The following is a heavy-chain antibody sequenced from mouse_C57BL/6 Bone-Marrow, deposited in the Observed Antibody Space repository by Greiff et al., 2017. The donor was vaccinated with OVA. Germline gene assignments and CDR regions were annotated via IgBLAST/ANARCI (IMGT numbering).Heavy chain of an antibody. D-gene: IGHD2-1*01. Sequence: EVQRVETGGGLVQPGGSRGLSCEGSGFTFSGFWMSRVRQTPGKTLEWIGDINSDGSAINYAPSIKDRFTIFRDNDKSTLYLQMSNVRSEDTATYFCMRYGNYWYFDVWGTGTTVTVSS. V-gene: IGHV11-2*01. CDR2: INSDGSAI. CDR3: MRYGNYWYFDV. CDR1: GFTFSGFW. J-gene: IGHJ1*03.